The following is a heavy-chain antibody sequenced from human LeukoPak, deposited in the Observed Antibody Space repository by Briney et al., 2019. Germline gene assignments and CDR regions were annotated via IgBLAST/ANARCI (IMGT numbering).Heavy chain of an antibody. CDR3: VRRGDASSGWGDHDY. J-gene: IGHJ4*02. V-gene: IGHV3-23*01. CDR2: IGDSGDKT. Sequence: GGSLRLSCAASGFTFNRNAISWVRQAPGKGLEWISTIGDSGDKTFYADSVKGRFTISRDNSKNMLHLKMSSLTVEDTALYYCVRRGDASSGWGDHDYWGQRALVTVSS. D-gene: IGHD6-19*01. CDR1: GFTFNRNA.